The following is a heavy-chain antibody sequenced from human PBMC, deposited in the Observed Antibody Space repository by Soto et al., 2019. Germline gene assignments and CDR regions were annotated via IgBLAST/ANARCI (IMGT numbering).Heavy chain of an antibody. CDR1: GFTFSSYA. D-gene: IGHD6-19*01. Sequence: QVQLVESGGGVVQPGRSLRLSCAASGFTFSSYAMHWVRQAPGKGLEWVAVISYDGSNKYYADSVKGRFTISRDNSKNTLYLQMNSLRAEDTAVYYCARGKQWLVRNWYFDLWGRGTLVPVSS. CDR3: ARGKQWLVRNWYFDL. V-gene: IGHV3-30-3*01. CDR2: ISYDGSNK. J-gene: IGHJ2*01.